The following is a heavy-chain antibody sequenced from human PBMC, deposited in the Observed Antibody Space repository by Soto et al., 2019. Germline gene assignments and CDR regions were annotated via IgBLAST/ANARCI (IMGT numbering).Heavy chain of an antibody. J-gene: IGHJ3*02. V-gene: IGHV1-2*04. CDR3: ARGGHARDRLDAFDI. D-gene: IGHD2-2*01. Sequence: ASVKVSCKACGYTCTGYYMHWVRQAPGQGLEWMGWINPNSGGTNYAQKFQGWVTMTRDTSISTGYMELSRLRSDDTAVYDCARGGHARDRLDAFDICRQGTMVTVSS. CDR2: INPNSGGT. CDR1: GYTCTGYY.